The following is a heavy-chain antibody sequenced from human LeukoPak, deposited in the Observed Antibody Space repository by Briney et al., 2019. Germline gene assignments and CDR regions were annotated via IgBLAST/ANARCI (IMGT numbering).Heavy chain of an antibody. D-gene: IGHD3-10*01. V-gene: IGHV4-39*01. CDR1: GGSISSSSYY. Sequence: PETLSLTCTVSGGSISSSSYYWGWIRQPPGKGLEWIGSIYYSGSTYYNPSLKSRVTISVDTSKNQFSLKLSSVTAADTAVYYCARRPYYYGSGEFDYWGQGTLVTVSS. CDR3: ARRPYYYGSGEFDY. J-gene: IGHJ4*02. CDR2: IYYSGST.